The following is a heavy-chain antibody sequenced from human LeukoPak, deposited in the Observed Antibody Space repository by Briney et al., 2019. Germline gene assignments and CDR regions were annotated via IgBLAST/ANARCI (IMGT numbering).Heavy chain of an antibody. CDR1: GFTFSSYW. CDR2: IKQDGSEK. V-gene: IGHV3-7*01. D-gene: IGHD3-10*01. J-gene: IGHJ6*02. CDR3: ARDRWWFGELFRSFYYYYGMDV. Sequence: GGSLRLSCAASGFTFSSYWMSWVRQAPGKGLEWVANIKQDGSEKYYVDSVKGRFTISRDNAKNSLYLQMNSLRAEDTAVCYCARDRWWFGELFRSFYYYYGMDVWGQGTMVTVSS.